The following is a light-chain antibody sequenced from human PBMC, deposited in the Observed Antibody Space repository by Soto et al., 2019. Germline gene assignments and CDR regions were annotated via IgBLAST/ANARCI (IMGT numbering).Light chain of an antibody. CDR2: EVN. CDR1: SSDIGAYDS. Sequence: QSALTQPASLSGSPGQSITISCTGTSSDIGAYDSVSWFQQHPGKAPKLMISEVNNRPSGVSNRFSGSKSGTTAFLTISGLQVDDEDEYFCLSSTATGTHVFGTGTKVTVL. CDR3: LSSTATGTHV. V-gene: IGLV2-14*01. J-gene: IGLJ1*01.